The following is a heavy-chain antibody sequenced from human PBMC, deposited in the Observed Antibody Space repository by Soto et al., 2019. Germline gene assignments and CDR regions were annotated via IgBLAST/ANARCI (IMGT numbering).Heavy chain of an antibody. V-gene: IGHV1-18*01. CDR2: ISSYNGDT. J-gene: IGHJ6*02. Sequence: QVQLVQSGAEVKKPGASVKVSCKASGYTFTRSGISWVREAPGQGPEGMGWISSYNGDTNYAQTFQGRVTMTTDTSTSTAYMELRSLRSDDTAVYYCAREGVAPYYYYGMDVWGQVTPVTVSS. D-gene: IGHD5-12*01. CDR3: AREGVAPYYYYGMDV. CDR1: GYTFTRSG.